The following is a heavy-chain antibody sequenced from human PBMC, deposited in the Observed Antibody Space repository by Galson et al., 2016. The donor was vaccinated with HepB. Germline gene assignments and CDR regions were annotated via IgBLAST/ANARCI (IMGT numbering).Heavy chain of an antibody. J-gene: IGHJ5*02. D-gene: IGHD5-18*01. CDR3: ARFWGYSYGADL. Sequence: SLRLSCAASGFTFSAYWMHWARQAPGKGLVWVSRIKTDGSTAYADSVKGRFTISRDNAKNTLYLQMNSLRAEDTAVYYCARFWGYSYGADLWGQGTLVTVSS. V-gene: IGHV3-74*01. CDR2: IKTDGST. CDR1: GFTFSAYW.